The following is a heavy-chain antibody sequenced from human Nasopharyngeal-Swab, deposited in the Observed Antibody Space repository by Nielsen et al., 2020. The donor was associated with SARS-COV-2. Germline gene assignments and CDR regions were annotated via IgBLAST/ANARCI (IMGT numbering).Heavy chain of an antibody. CDR3: ARDLPPLYYYYYGMDV. V-gene: IGHV3-74*01. CDR2: INSDGSST. J-gene: IGHJ6*02. Sequence: GESLKISCAASGFTFSSYWMHWVRQAPGKGLVWVSRINSDGSSTSYADSVKGRFTISRANAKNTLYLQMNSLRAEDTAVYYCARDLPPLYYYYYGMDVWGQGTTVTVSS. CDR1: GFTFSSYW.